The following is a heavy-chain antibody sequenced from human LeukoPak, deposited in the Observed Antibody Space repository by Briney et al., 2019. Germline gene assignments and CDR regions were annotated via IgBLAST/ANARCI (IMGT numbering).Heavy chain of an antibody. CDR1: GGSISSYY. CDR3: SRGAPTIAMTGTGLDY. V-gene: IGHV4-59*01. D-gene: IGHD6-19*01. J-gene: IGHJ4*02. CDR2: IYYSGTT. Sequence: SETLSLTCTVSGGSISSYYWSWIRQPPGKGLEWIGYIYYSGTTSYNPSLKSRVTISVDTSKNQFSLKLTSVTTADTAVYYCSRGAPTIAMTGTGLDYWGQGTLVAVSS.